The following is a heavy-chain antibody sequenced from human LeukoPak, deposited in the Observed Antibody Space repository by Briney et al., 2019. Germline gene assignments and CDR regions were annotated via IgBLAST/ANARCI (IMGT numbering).Heavy chain of an antibody. Sequence: SQTLSLTCAISGDSVSSNSAAWNWISQSPSTGLEWLGRTYYRSKWYNDYAVSVKSRITINPDTSKNQFSLQLNSVTPEDTAVYYCARGGGYSYGSFDYWGQGTLVTVSS. V-gene: IGHV6-1*01. D-gene: IGHD5-18*01. CDR1: GDSVSSNSAA. J-gene: IGHJ4*02. CDR3: ARGGGYSYGSFDY. CDR2: TYYRSKWYN.